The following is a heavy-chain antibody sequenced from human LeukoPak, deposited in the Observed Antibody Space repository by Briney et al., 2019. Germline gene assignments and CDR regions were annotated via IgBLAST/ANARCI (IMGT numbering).Heavy chain of an antibody. V-gene: IGHV3-48*01. J-gene: IGHJ5*02. CDR3: ARGPPLFDP. CDR2: ISTNSRTI. CDR1: GFTFSDYD. Sequence: PGGSLRLSCVASGFTFSDYDMNWVRQAPGKGLEWVSYISTNSRTIYYVDSVKGRFTISRDNAKNSLYLQMNSLRAEDTAVYYCARGPPLFDPWGQGTLVTVSS.